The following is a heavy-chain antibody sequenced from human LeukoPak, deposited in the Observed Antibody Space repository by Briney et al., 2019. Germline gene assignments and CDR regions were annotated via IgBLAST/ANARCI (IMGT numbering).Heavy chain of an antibody. CDR3: ARRRAMGLYYFDY. Sequence: TSETLSLTCAVYGGSFSGYYWSWIRQPPGKGLEWIGEINHSGSTNYNPSLKSRVTISVDTSKNQFSLKLSSVTAADTAVYYCARRRAMGLYYFDYWGQGTLATVSS. J-gene: IGHJ4*02. CDR1: GGSFSGYY. V-gene: IGHV4-34*01. D-gene: IGHD5-18*01. CDR2: INHSGST.